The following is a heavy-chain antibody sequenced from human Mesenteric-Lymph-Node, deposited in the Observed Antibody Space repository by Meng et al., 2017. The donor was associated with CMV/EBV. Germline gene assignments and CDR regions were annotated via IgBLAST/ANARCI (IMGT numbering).Heavy chain of an antibody. J-gene: IGHJ4*02. Sequence: GGSLRLSCAASGFTFSTYAMNWVRQAPGKGLEWVSSISGSTSTNTYYADSVGGRFTISRDNSKNTLFLHLSSLRVADTAIYYCARARRGYAYPRDAFGVWGQGTLVTVSS. CDR3: ARARRGYAYPRDAFGV. CDR2: ISGSTSTNT. D-gene: IGHD5-18*01. CDR1: GFTFSTYA. V-gene: IGHV3-23*01.